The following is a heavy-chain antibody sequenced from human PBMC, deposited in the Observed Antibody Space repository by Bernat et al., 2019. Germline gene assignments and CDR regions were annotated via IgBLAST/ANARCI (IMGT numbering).Heavy chain of an antibody. Sequence: EVQLVESGGGLVQPGGSLRLSCAASGFTFSNYWMNWVRQAPGKGLEWVANMKQDGSLKQYVDSVEGRFTISRDNAKNSLYLQMNSLRVEDTAVYYCARDGGYCGGSCYDALDVWGQGTMVTVSS. V-gene: IGHV3-7*03. D-gene: IGHD2-15*01. CDR3: ARDGGYCGGSCYDALDV. CDR2: MKQDGSLK. J-gene: IGHJ3*01. CDR1: GFTFSNYW.